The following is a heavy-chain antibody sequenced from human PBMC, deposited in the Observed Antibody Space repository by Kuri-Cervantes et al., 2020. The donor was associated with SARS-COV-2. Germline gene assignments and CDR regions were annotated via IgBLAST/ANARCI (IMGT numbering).Heavy chain of an antibody. J-gene: IGHJ2*01. CDR1: GFTFISYA. Sequence: GGSLRPSCAASGFTFISYARSWVRQPPGKGLEWVSAISGIGGSTYYADSVKGRFTISRANSKNTLYLQMNSLRAEDTAVYYGAKGSSTPGGFGELPHNWYFDLWGQGTLVTVSS. V-gene: IGHV3-23*01. D-gene: IGHD3-10*01. CDR3: AKGSSTPGGFGELPHNWYFDL. CDR2: ISGIGGST.